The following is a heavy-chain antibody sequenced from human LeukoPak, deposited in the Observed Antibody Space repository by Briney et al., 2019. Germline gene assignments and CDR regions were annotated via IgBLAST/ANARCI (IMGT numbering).Heavy chain of an antibody. D-gene: IGHD6-13*01. CDR3: ARDGYSSSWYSLDY. Sequence: SETLSLTCTVSGVSISSYYWSWIRQPPGKGLEWLGYIYYSGSTNYNPSLKSRVTISVDTSKNQFSLKLSSVTAADTAVYYCARDGYSSSWYSLDYWGQGTLVTVSS. CDR1: GVSISSYY. CDR2: IYYSGST. J-gene: IGHJ4*02. V-gene: IGHV4-59*01.